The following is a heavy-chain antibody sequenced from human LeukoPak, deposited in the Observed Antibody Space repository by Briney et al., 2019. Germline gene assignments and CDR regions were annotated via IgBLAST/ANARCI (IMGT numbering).Heavy chain of an antibody. D-gene: IGHD3-22*01. CDR3: ARESHYYDSSGDFQH. Sequence: ASVKVSCKASGYIFTSYGISWVRQAPGRGREWVGGITAYNGTTNYAQKPQTRVTMTTDTATSTAYMELRSLRSDDTAVYYCARESHYYDSSGDFQHWGQGTLVTVSS. CDR1: GYIFTSYG. V-gene: IGHV1-18*01. J-gene: IGHJ1*01. CDR2: ITAYNGTT.